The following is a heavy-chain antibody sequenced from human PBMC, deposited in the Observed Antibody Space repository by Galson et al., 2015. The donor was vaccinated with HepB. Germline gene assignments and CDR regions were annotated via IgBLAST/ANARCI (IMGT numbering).Heavy chain of an antibody. CDR3: ACTVIEISDYYYYYMDV. D-gene: IGHD4-11*01. Sequence: ETLSLTCTVSGGSISSYYWSWIRQPPGKGLEWIGYIYYSGSTNYNPSLKSRVTISVDTSKNQFSLKLSSATAADTAVYYCACTVIEISDYYYYYMDVWGKGTTVTVSS. J-gene: IGHJ6*03. CDR1: GGSISSYY. V-gene: IGHV4-59*01. CDR2: IYYSGST.